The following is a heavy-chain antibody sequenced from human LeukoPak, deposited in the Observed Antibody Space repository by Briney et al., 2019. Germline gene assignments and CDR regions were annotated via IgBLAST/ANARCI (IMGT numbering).Heavy chain of an antibody. D-gene: IGHD3-10*01. V-gene: IGHV4-30-4*01. J-gene: IGHJ4*02. CDR2: IYYSGST. CDR1: GGSISSGDYY. CDR3: ARGLPLLWFGELFSYSGNYFDY. Sequence: SQTLSLTCTVSGGSISSGDYYWSWIRQPPGKGLEWIGYIYYSGSTYYNPSLKSRVTISVDTSKNQFSLKLSSVTAADTAVYYCARGLPLLWFGELFSYSGNYFDYWGQGTLVTVSS.